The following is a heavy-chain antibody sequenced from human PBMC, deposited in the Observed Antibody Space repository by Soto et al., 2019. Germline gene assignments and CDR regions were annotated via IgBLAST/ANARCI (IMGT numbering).Heavy chain of an antibody. Sequence: GGSLRLSCAASGFTFSRNWMHWARQAPGKGLVWVSRINSDGSITSYADSVKGQFTISRDNAKNTLYLQMNSLRADDTAVYYCARGSSSCYVSFDYWGQVILVTVSS. CDR2: INSDGSIT. CDR1: GFTFSRNW. V-gene: IGHV3-74*01. D-gene: IGHD6-13*01. J-gene: IGHJ4*02. CDR3: ARGSSSCYVSFDY.